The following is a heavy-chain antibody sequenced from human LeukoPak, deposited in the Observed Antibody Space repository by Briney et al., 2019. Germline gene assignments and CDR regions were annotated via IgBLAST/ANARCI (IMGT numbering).Heavy chain of an antibody. Sequence: SETLSLTCGVSGYSITSGYFWGWIRQPPGKGLEWIGSIYHSGTTYYNPSLKSRVTISVDTSKNQFSLTLSSVTAADTAVYYCARPPDSSDYGAAFDFWGQGTLVTVSS. D-gene: IGHD4-17*01. V-gene: IGHV4-38-2*01. J-gene: IGHJ4*02. CDR2: IYHSGTT. CDR3: ARPPDSSDYGAAFDF. CDR1: GYSITSGYF.